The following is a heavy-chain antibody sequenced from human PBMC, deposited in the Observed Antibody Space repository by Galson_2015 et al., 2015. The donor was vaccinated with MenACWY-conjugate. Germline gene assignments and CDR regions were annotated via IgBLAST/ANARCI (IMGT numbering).Heavy chain of an antibody. D-gene: IGHD6-6*01. V-gene: IGHV1-18*01. J-gene: IGHJ4*02. CDR3: ARHSSSSSSYYFDY. Sequence: SVKVSCKASGYTFTSYGISWVRQAPGQGLEWMGWISAYNGNTNYARKLQGRVTMTTDTSTSTAYMELRSLRSDDTAVYYCARHSSSSSSYYFDYWGQGTLVTVSS. CDR1: GYTFTSYG. CDR2: ISAYNGNT.